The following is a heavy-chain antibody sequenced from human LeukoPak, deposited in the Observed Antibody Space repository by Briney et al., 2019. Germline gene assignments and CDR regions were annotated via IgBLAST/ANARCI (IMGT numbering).Heavy chain of an antibody. J-gene: IGHJ4*02. CDR2: INWNGGST. CDR1: GFTFDDYG. V-gene: IGHV3-20*04. D-gene: IGHD2-2*02. Sequence: GXXLXLSCAASGFTFDDYGMSWVRQAPGKGLEWVSGINWNGGSTVYADSVKGRFTISRDNAKNSLYLQMNSLRAEDTALYYCARGYCSSTSCYTFDYWGQGTLVTVSS. CDR3: ARGYCSSTSCYTFDY.